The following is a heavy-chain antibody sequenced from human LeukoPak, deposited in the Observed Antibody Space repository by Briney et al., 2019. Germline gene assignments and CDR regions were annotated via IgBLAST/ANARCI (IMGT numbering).Heavy chain of an antibody. CDR2: IIPIFGTA. J-gene: IGHJ4*02. CDR1: GGTFSSYA. Sequence: ASVKVSCKASGGTFSSYAISRVRQAPGQGLEWMGGIIPIFGTANYAQKFQGRVTITTDESTSTAYMELSSLRSEDTAVYYCARERLQQGYSSSWGYFDYWGQGTLVTVSS. D-gene: IGHD6-6*01. CDR3: ARERLQQGYSSSWGYFDY. V-gene: IGHV1-69*05.